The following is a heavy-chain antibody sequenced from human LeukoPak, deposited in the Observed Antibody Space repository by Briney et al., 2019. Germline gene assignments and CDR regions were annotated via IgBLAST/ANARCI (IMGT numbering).Heavy chain of an antibody. CDR3: ARVLDYYVSGTYGFDY. CDR2: IFHTGST. J-gene: IGHJ4*02. D-gene: IGHD3-10*01. Sequence: SETLSLTCTVSGYSIGIGYCWGWIRQPPGKGLEWIASIFHTGSTFYNPSLKSRVTISVQTSENQFSLKLSSVTAADTAVYYCARVLDYYVSGTYGFDYWGQGTLVTVSS. V-gene: IGHV4-38-2*02. CDR1: GYSIGIGYC.